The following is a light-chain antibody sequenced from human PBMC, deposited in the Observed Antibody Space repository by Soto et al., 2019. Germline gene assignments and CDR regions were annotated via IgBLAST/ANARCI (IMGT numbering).Light chain of an antibody. CDR1: QSVLYSSNNKNY. V-gene: IGKV4-1*01. J-gene: IGKJ2*01. CDR2: WAS. CDR3: QQYFNTPQT. Sequence: DIVMTQSPDSLAVSLGERATINCKSSQSVLYSSNNKNYLAWYQQKPGQPPKLLIYWASTRESGVPDRFSGSGSGTDFTLTISSLQAEDVAVYYCQQYFNTPQTCGQGTKLEIK.